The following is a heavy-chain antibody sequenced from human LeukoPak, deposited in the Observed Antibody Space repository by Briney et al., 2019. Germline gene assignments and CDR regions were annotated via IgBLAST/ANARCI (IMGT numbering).Heavy chain of an antibody. Sequence: PSETLSLTCAVSGGSISTSSTYHWGWIRQPPGKGLEWIGSIYYTGNTYYNPSLKSRVTIFVDMSKNQFSLKLTSVTAADTALYYCARRIRRIAVGQNWFDPWGQGSLVTVSS. V-gene: IGHV4-39*01. CDR3: ARRIRRIAVGQNWFDP. D-gene: IGHD6-19*01. J-gene: IGHJ5*02. CDR2: IYYTGNT. CDR1: GGSISTSSTYH.